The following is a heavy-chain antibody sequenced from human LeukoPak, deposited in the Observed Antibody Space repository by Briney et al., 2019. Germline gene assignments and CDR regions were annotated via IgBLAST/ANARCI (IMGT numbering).Heavy chain of an antibody. D-gene: IGHD3-16*01. CDR1: GFTFSRYA. CDR3: AKEVGLGGTYSFFDY. Sequence: GGSLRLSCAASGFTFSRYAMNWARQSPGEGLEGVSAFSGSGGSTYYADSVKGRFTISRDNSRTTLYLQMNSLRAEDTAVYYCAKEVGLGGTYSFFDYWGQGTLVTVSS. J-gene: IGHJ4*02. CDR2: FSGSGGST. V-gene: IGHV3-23*01.